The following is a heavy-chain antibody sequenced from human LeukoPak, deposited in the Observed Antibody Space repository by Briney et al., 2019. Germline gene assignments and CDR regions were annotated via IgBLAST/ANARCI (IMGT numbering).Heavy chain of an antibody. CDR3: AKGSDRYYYDY. CDR1: GFTFSSYA. CDR2: ISVGSIST. Sequence: GGSLRLSCAASGFTFSSYAMTWVRQAPGKGLEWVSSISVGSISTYYADSMKGRFTISRDNSKNTLYLQMNSLRAEDTATYCCAKGSDRYYYDYWGQGTLVTVSS. V-gene: IGHV3-23*01. J-gene: IGHJ4*02.